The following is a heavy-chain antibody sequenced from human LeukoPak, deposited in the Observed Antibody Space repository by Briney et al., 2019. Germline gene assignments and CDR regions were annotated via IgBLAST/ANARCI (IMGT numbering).Heavy chain of an antibody. V-gene: IGHV3-43D*03. J-gene: IGHJ6*03. Sequence: GGSLRLSCAASGFTFDDYAMHWVRQAPGKGLEWVSLISWDGGSTYYADSVKGRFTISRDNAKNTLYLQMNSLRAEDTAVYYCAREGGTVTAPYYYYYYYMDVWGKGTTVTISS. CDR1: GFTFDDYA. CDR2: ISWDGGST. D-gene: IGHD2-21*02. CDR3: AREGGTVTAPYYYYYYYMDV.